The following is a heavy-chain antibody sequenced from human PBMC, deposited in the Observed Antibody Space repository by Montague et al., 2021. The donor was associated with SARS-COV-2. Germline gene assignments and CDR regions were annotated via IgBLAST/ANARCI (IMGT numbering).Heavy chain of an antibody. D-gene: IGHD6-25*01. V-gene: IGHV4-4*02. CDR3: ARDLRQRLADYYYYGLDV. Sequence: SETLSLTCAVSGDSISSNNWWNWVRQAPGKGLEWIGETYHGGSTNYNPSLKSRVTISVDKTKNQLYLKMRSVTAADTAVYYCARDLRQRLADYYYYGLDVWGQGTTVTVSS. CDR2: TYHGGST. J-gene: IGHJ6*02. CDR1: GDSISSNNW.